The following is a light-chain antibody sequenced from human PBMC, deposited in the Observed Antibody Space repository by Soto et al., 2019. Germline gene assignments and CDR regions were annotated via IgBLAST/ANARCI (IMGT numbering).Light chain of an antibody. J-gene: IGKJ4*01. V-gene: IGKV3-15*01. CDR1: QNINSN. CDR3: QQYNNWPRAT. CDR2: RAS. Sequence: EMVMTQSPATLSLSPGERATLSCRASQNINSNLAWHQQKPGQAPRLFMFRASSRATGVPARFSGSGSGTEFNLTISSLQSEDFAVYYCQQYNNWPRATFGGGTRVETK.